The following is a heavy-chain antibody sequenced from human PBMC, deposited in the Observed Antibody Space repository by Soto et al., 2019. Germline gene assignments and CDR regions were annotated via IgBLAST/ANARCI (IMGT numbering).Heavy chain of an antibody. Sequence: SETLSLTCSVSGYSVSSGDFYWSWIRQHPGKGLEWLGFIDPTGGDHYNPSLKSRLNILIDTSNNQFSLRLNPVTAADTAVYYCATGQAAGPRADAEYLEYWGRGLLVTVSS. CDR2: IDPTGGD. CDR1: GYSVSSGDFY. CDR3: ATGQAAGPRADAEYLEY. J-gene: IGHJ4*02. V-gene: IGHV4-31*03. D-gene: IGHD6-19*01.